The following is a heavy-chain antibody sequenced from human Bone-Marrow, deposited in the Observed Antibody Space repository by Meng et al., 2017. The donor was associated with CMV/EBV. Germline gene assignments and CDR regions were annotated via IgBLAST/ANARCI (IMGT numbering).Heavy chain of an antibody. CDR3: ARGGSRSSSPFDW. CDR1: GGSISSSSYY. CDR2: ISYRGST. J-gene: IGHJ4*02. Sequence: GSLRLSCTVSGGSISSSSYYWGWIRQPPGKGLEWIGVISYRGSTYYNPSLKSRVTISIDTSKSQFSLKVNSMTAADAAVYYCARGGSRSSSPFDWWGQGTMVTVPS. D-gene: IGHD6-6*01. V-gene: IGHV4-39*07.